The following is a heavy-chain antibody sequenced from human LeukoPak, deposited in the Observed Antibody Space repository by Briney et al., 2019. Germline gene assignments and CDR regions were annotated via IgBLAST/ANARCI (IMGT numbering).Heavy chain of an antibody. V-gene: IGHV3-30*02. CDR1: GFTFSSYG. J-gene: IGHJ4*02. CDR3: ARDKGAGENFDY. CDR2: IRYDGSNK. Sequence: GGSLRLSCAASGFTFSSYGMHWVRQAPGKGLEWVAFIRYDGSNKYYADSVKGRFTISRDNSKNTLYLQMNSLRAEDTAVYYCARDKGAGENFDYWGQGALVTVSS. D-gene: IGHD3-10*01.